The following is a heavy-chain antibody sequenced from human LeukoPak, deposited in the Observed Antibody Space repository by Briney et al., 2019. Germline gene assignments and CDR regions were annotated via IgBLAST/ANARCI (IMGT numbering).Heavy chain of an antibody. V-gene: IGHV3-23*01. CDR3: AKPRRYSSSWYTPHDNWFDP. D-gene: IGHD6-13*01. CDR1: GFTFSSYA. CDR2: ISGSASST. J-gene: IGHJ5*02. Sequence: PGGSLRLSCAGSGFTFSSYAMSWVRRAPGRGLEWVSSISGSASSTYYADSVKGRFTISRDNSKNTLYLQMNSLRAEDTAVYYCAKPRRYSSSWYTPHDNWFDPWGQGTLVTVSS.